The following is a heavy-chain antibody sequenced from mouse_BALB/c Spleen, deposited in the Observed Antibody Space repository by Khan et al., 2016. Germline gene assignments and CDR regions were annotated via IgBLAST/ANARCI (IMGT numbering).Heavy chain of an antibody. V-gene: IGHV9-3-1*01. CDR1: GYTFTNYG. J-gene: IGHJ3*01. CDR3: ARPDYVSSRVFAY. D-gene: IGHD1-1*01. Sequence: QIQLVQSGPELKKPGETVRISCKASGYTFTNYGMNWVKQAPGKGLKWMGWINTYTGEPTYADDFTGRIAFSLATSASTVYLQINNLKNEDTATYFCARPDYVSSRVFAYWGQGTLVTVSA. CDR2: INTYTGEP.